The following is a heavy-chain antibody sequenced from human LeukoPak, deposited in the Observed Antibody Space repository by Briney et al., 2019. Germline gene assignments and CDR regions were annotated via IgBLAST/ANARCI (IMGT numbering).Heavy chain of an antibody. CDR3: ARALRYSSLEKD. V-gene: IGHV1-2*02. D-gene: IGHD6-13*01. Sequence: GASVKVSCKTSGYTFSDYYIHWIRQAPGQGLEWVGWINPNSGDTDYAQKFQGRVTVTRDTSISTAYMELSRLRSDDTAVYYCARALRYSSLEKDWGQGTLVTVSS. CDR2: INPNSGDT. J-gene: IGHJ1*01. CDR1: GYTFSDYY.